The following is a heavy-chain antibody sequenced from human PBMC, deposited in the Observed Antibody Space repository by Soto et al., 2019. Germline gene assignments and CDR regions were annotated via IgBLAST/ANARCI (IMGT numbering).Heavy chain of an antibody. V-gene: IGHV4-59*08. CDR1: GGSISSYY. CDR3: ASRDPGTSVDY. Sequence: SETLDITCTFSGGSISSYYWSWIRQPPGKGLEWIGYIYYSGSTNYNPSPKSRVTISLDKSENQFSLKVTSLTAADTAVYYCASRDPGTSVDYWGQRTLVTVSS. CDR2: IYYSGST. D-gene: IGHD1-7*01. J-gene: IGHJ4*02.